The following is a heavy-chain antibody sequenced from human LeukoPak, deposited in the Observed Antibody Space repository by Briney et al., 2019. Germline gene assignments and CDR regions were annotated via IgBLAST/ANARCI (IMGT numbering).Heavy chain of an antibody. CDR1: GGSFSGYY. V-gene: IGHV4-34*01. Sequence: SETLSLTCAVYGGSFSGYYWSWIRQPPGKGLEWIGEINHSGSTNYNPFLKSRVTISVDTSKNQFSLKLSSVTAADTAVYYCARGEWNGAFDIWGQGTMVTVSS. D-gene: IGHD1-1*01. CDR2: INHSGST. J-gene: IGHJ3*02. CDR3: ARGEWNGAFDI.